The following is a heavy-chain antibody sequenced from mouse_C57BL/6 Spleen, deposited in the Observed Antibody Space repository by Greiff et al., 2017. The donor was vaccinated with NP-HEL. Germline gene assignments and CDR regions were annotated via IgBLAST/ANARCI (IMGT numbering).Heavy chain of an antibody. CDR3: ARAYDGFAY. CDR2: ISDGGSYT. D-gene: IGHD2-3*01. Sequence: EVQLVESGGGLVRPGGSLKLSCAASGFTFSSYAMSWVRQTPEKRLEWVATISDGGSYTYYPDNVKGRFTISRDNAKNNLYLQMSHLKSEDTAMYYCARAYDGFAYWGQGTLVTVSA. V-gene: IGHV5-4*01. J-gene: IGHJ3*01. CDR1: GFTFSSYA.